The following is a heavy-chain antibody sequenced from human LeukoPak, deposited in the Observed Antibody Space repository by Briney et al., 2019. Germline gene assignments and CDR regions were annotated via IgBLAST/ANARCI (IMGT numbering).Heavy chain of an antibody. CDR2: IYYSGST. D-gene: IGHD1-26*01. CDR3: ARVYSGSPSTDY. J-gene: IGHJ4*02. V-gene: IGHV4-59*12. CDR1: GGSISSYY. Sequence: SETLSLTCTVSGGSISSYYWSWIRQPPGKGLEWIGYIYYSGSTNYNPSLKSRVTISVDRSKNQFSLKLSSVTAADTAVYYCARVYSGSPSTDYWGQGTLVTVSS.